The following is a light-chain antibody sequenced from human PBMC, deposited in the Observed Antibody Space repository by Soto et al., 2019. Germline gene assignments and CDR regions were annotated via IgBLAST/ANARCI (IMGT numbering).Light chain of an antibody. CDR1: QSVSSK. Sequence: EIVMTPSPATLSVSPVDGATLSCRASQSVSSKLAWYQQKPGQAPRLLIYGASTRATGIPARFSGSGSGTEFTLIISSLQSEDSAVYYCQQYNSWLWTFGQGTKVDIK. CDR2: GAS. J-gene: IGKJ1*01. V-gene: IGKV3-15*01. CDR3: QQYNSWLWT.